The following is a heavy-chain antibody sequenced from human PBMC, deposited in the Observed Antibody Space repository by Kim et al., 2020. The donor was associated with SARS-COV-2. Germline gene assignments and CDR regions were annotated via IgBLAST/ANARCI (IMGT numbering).Heavy chain of an antibody. J-gene: IGHJ4*02. Sequence: KNYMDSGKGRFTIYIDNPKHSLYMQMNSLRGEDTAVYYCARGSGSGWSDYWGQGTLVTVSS. CDR2: K. D-gene: IGHD6-19*01. CDR3: ARGSGSGWSDY. V-gene: IGHV3-7*01.